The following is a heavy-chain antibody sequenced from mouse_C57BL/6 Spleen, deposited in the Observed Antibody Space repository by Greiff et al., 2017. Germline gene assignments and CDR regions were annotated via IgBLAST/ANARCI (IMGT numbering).Heavy chain of an antibody. J-gene: IGHJ3*01. CDR3: VGRWAD. CDR2: ISDGGSYT. Sequence: DVMLVESGGGLVTPGGSLKLSCAASGFTFSSYAMSWVRQTPEKRLAWVATISDGGSYTYYPDNVKGRFTLSRDNAKNNLYLQMSQLKSEDTAMYDCVGRWADWGQGTLVTVSA. V-gene: IGHV5-4*03. CDR1: GFTFSSYA.